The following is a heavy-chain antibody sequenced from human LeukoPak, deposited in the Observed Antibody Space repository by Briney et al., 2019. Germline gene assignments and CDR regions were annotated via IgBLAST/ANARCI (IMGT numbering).Heavy chain of an antibody. CDR2: IDKSGSFT. J-gene: IGHJ4*02. D-gene: IGHD3-10*01. CDR1: GFAFRDYE. V-gene: IGHV3-48*03. CDR3: AALWFGQSIGTV. Sequence: GGSLRLACIPSGFAFRDYEMNWVRQAPGKGLEWVSYIDKSGSFTNHAHSVEGPFSISRDNAKKSLYLQMASLRAEDTAVYYCAALWFGQSIGTVWGQGTPVTVSS.